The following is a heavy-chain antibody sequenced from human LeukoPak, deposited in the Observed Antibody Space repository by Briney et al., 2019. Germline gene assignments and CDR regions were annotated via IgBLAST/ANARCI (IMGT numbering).Heavy chain of an antibody. CDR3: AISFRSGYSSGRYMRNWFDP. J-gene: IGHJ5*02. CDR1: GGSFSGYY. Sequence: SETLSLTCAVYGGSFSGYYWSWIRQPPEKGLEWIGEINHSGSTNYNPSLKSRVTISVDTSKNQFSLKLSSVTAADTAVYYCAISFRSGYSSGRYMRNWFDPWGQGTLVTVSS. V-gene: IGHV4-34*01. D-gene: IGHD6-19*01. CDR2: INHSGST.